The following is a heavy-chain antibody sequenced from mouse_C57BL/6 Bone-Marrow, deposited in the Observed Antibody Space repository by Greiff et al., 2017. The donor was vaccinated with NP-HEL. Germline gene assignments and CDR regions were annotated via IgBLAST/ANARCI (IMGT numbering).Heavy chain of an antibody. CDR2: IDPSDSYT. CDR1: GYTLTSYW. CDR3: ARTLYGNSPYYYAMDY. D-gene: IGHD2-1*01. J-gene: IGHJ4*01. V-gene: IGHV1-69*01. Sequence: VQLQQPGAELVMPGASVKLSCKASGYTLTSYWMHWVKQRPGQGLEWIGEIDPSDSYTNYNQKFKGKSTLTVDKSSSTAYMQLSSLTSEDSAVYYCARTLYGNSPYYYAMDYWGQGTSVTVSS.